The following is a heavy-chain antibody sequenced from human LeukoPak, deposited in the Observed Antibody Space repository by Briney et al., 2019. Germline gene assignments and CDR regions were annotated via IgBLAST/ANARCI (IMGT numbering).Heavy chain of an antibody. D-gene: IGHD3-10*02. CDR2: FYHSAST. CDR1: GGFNTHYY. J-gene: IGHJ6*03. Sequence: SETLSLTCSVSGGFNTHYYWSWIRQPPGKGLEWIGYFYHSASTNYNPSLKSRATISVDTSKNHFSLKLSSVTAADTAVYYCARSQSRYVPAAGYYYYMDVWGKGTTVTVSS. V-gene: IGHV4-59*08. CDR3: ARSQSRYVPAAGYYYYMDV.